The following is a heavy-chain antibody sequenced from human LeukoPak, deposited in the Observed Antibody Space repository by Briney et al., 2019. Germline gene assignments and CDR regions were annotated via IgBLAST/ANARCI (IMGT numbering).Heavy chain of an antibody. CDR3: ATNKGFGELLTDY. CDR1: GYTFTGYY. Sequence: ASVKVSCKASGYTFTGYYMHWVRQAPGQGLEWMGWINPNSGGANYAQKFQGRVTMTRDTSISTAYMELSRLRSDDTAVYYCATNKGFGELLTDYWGQGTLVTVSS. J-gene: IGHJ4*02. V-gene: IGHV1-2*02. CDR2: INPNSGGA. D-gene: IGHD3-10*01.